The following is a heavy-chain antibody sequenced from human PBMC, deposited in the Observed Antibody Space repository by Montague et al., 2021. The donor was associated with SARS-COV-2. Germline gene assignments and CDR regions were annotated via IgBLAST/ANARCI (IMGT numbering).Heavy chain of an antibody. J-gene: IGHJ4*02. CDR1: GGSISTGGNY. Sequence: TLSLTCTVSGGSISTGGNYWSWIRQPPGRGLELIGYIYVSGTTYYSPSFRSRVTIAVDRSKNQFSLRLESVTAADTALYYCARGLLLSVWGQGTLVTVSS. CDR2: IYVSGTT. V-gene: IGHV4-30-2*01. D-gene: IGHD2-21*01. CDR3: ARGLLLSV.